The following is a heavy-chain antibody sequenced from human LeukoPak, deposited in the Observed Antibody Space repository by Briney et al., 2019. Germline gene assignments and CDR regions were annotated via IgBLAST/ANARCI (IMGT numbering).Heavy chain of an antibody. CDR2: INPNSGGT. CDR1: GYTFTGYY. V-gene: IGHV1-2*02. J-gene: IGHJ5*02. D-gene: IGHD3-3*01. Sequence: ASVKVSCKASGYTFTGYYMHWVRQAPGQGLEWMGWINPNSGGTNYAQKFQGRVTMTRDTSISTAYMELSRLRSDDTAVYYCARVFGVINWFDPWGQGTLVTVSS. CDR3: ARVFGVINWFDP.